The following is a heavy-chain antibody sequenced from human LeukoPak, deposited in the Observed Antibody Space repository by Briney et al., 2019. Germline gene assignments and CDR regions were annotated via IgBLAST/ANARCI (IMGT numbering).Heavy chain of an antibody. CDR2: INHSGST. Sequence: SETLSLTCAVYGGSFSGYYWSWIRQPPGKGLEWIGEINHSGSTNYNPSLKSRVTISVDTSKNQFSLKLSSVTAADTAVYYCARDLGRYCSSTSCYPFDYWGQGTLVTVSS. CDR1: GGSFSGYY. V-gene: IGHV4-34*01. D-gene: IGHD2-2*01. J-gene: IGHJ4*02. CDR3: ARDLGRYCSSTSCYPFDY.